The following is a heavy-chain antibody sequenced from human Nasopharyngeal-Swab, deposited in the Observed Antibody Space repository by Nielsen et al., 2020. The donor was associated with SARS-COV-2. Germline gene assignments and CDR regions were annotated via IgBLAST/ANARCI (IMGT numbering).Heavy chain of an antibody. CDR2: IRVSSSGT. CDR1: GFTFGDYA. V-gene: IGHV3-48*01. J-gene: IGHJ3*02. CDR3: ARDNFWAFDI. Sequence: GESLKISCTTSGFTFGDYAMNWVRQAPGKGPEWISNIRVSSSGTYYADSVQGRFSISRDDAKNVLYLQMNSLSAEDTAVYYCARDNFWAFDIWGQGTMVTVSS. D-gene: IGHD3-3*01.